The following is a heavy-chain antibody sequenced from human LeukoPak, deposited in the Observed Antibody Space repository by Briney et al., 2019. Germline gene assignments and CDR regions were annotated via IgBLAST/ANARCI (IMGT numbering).Heavy chain of an antibody. J-gene: IGHJ4*02. CDR1: GFTFSSYW. CDR3: ARGYSYYDSSHY. V-gene: IGHV3-7*03. Sequence: PGGSLRLSCAASGFTFSSYWMNWARQAPGKGLEWVASINHNGNVNYYVDSVKGRFTISRDNAKNSLYLQMSNLRAEDTAVYFCARGYSYYDSSHYWGQGTLVTVSS. CDR2: INHNGNVN. D-gene: IGHD3-22*01.